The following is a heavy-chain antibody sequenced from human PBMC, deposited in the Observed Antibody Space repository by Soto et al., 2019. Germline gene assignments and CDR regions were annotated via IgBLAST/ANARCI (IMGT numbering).Heavy chain of an antibody. CDR3: ARVGSSGWSPDY. D-gene: IGHD6-19*01. CDR1: GGSISGHY. V-gene: IGHV4-59*11. J-gene: IGHJ4*02. CDR2: IFYSGST. Sequence: QVQLQESGPGLVKPSETLSLTCTVSGGSISGHYWTWIRQPPGKGLEWIGYIFYSGSTNYNPSLKSRVTRSVDTSKNQFSLKLSSVTAADTAVYYCARVGSSGWSPDYWGPGTLVTVSS.